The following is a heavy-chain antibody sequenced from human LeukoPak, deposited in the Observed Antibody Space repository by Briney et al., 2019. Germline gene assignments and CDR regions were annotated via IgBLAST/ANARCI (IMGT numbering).Heavy chain of an antibody. CDR3: ARDLVRGYDSDYYYTLDV. CDR2: TYYRSKWYN. Sequence: SQTLSLTCVISGDSVSTTSAAWNWIRQSPSRGLEWLGRTYYRSKWYNDYAVSVKSRITIKPDTSKNQFSLQLKSVTPEDTAVYYCARDLVRGYDSDYYYTLDVWGQGTAVIVSS. D-gene: IGHD5-12*01. CDR1: GDSVSTTSAA. V-gene: IGHV6-1*01. J-gene: IGHJ6*02.